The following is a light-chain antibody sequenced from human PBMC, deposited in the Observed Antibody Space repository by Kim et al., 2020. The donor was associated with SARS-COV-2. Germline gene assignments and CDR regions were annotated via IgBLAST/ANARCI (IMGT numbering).Light chain of an antibody. V-gene: IGKV1-16*02. CDR3: QQYDRFWT. CDR1: QAISNY. CDR2: AAS. Sequence: DIQMTQSPSSLSASAGDRVTITCRTSQAISNYLAWFQQMPGKAPKPLIFAASRLHSGVPSKFSGSGSGTDFTLTISSLQPEDFATYYCQQYDRFWTFGQGTKVDIK. J-gene: IGKJ1*01.